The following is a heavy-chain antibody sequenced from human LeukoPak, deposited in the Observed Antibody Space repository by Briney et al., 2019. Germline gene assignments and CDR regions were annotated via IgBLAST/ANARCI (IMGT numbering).Heavy chain of an antibody. CDR2: INHSGST. CDR1: GGSFSGYY. J-gene: IGHJ5*02. V-gene: IGHV4-34*01. Sequence: SETLSLTCAVYGGSFSGYYWSWIRQPPGKGLEWVGEINHSGSTNYNPSLKSRVTISVDTSKNQFSLKLSSVTAADTAVYYCARRGYSYGSKWFDPWGQGTLVTVSS. CDR3: ARRGYSYGSKWFDP. D-gene: IGHD5-18*01.